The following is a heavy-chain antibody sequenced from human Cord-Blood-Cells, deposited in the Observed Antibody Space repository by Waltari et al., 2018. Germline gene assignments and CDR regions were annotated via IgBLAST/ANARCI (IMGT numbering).Heavy chain of an antibody. V-gene: IGHV3-53*01. CDR2: IYSGGST. CDR1: GFTVSSNY. Sequence: EVQLVESGGDLIQPGGSLRLSCAASGFTVSSNYMSWARQAPGKGLEWVSVIYSGGSTYYADSVKGRFTISRDNSKNTLYLQMNSLRAEDTAVYYCARGGYDFWSGYYIDYWGQGTLVTVSS. J-gene: IGHJ4*02. D-gene: IGHD3-3*01. CDR3: ARGGYDFWSGYYIDY.